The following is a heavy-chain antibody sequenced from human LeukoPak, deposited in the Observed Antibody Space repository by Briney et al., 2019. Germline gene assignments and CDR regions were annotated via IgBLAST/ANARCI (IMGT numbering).Heavy chain of an antibody. D-gene: IGHD1-26*01. J-gene: IGHJ4*02. CDR2: ISSRGTTI. V-gene: IGHV3-11*01. CDR3: AKGSLAVPTTPFDF. Sequence: GGSLRLSCTASGFTFSDSFMSWIRQAQGKGLEWISYISSRGTTIYYADSVKGRFTISRDNAKNSLYLQINSLRVDDTAVFYYAKGSLAVPTTPFDFWGQGTLVTVSS. CDR1: GFTFSDSF.